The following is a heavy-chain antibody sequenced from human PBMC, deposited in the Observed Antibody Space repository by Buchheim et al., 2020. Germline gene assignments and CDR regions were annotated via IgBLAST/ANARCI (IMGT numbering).Heavy chain of an antibody. D-gene: IGHD1/OR15-1a*01. CDR3: ARNLGVGTAPNANKYLYIMDA. CDR2: ISHDGSTS. V-gene: IGHV3-30-3*01. J-gene: IGHJ6*02. CDR1: STTFSNYG. Sequence: QVQLVESGGGVVQPGGSLRLSCAISSTTFSNYGFHWVRQAPGKGPEWVAVISHDGSTSYYADSMKGRFTISRDTYRDTLSLQMSRLRVEDTAVYYCARNLGVGTAPNANKYLYIMDAWGQGTT.